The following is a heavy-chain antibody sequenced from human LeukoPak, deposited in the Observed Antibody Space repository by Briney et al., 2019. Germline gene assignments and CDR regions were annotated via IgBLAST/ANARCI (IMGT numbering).Heavy chain of an antibody. CDR2: IIPIFGTA. D-gene: IGHD5-12*01. CDR3: AGDRATAWYFDL. CDR1: GGTFSSYA. J-gene: IGHJ2*01. V-gene: IGHV1-69*13. Sequence: ASVKVSCKASGGTFSSYAISWVRQAPGQGLEWMGGIIPIFGTANYAQKFQGRVTITADESTSTAYMELSSLRSEDTAVYYCAGDRATAWYFDLWGRGTLVTVSS.